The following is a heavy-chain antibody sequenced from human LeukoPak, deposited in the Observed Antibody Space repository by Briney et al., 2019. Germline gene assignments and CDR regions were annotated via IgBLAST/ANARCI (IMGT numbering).Heavy chain of an antibody. Sequence: GGSLRLSCTASKFTFSNYGMQWVRQAPGKGLEWVSSISSSSSYIYYADSVKGRFTISRDNAKNSLYLQMNSLRAEDTAVYYCARPYMDVWGQGTTVTVSS. CDR1: KFTFSNYG. CDR3: ARPYMDV. J-gene: IGHJ6*02. CDR2: ISSSSSYI. V-gene: IGHV3-21*01.